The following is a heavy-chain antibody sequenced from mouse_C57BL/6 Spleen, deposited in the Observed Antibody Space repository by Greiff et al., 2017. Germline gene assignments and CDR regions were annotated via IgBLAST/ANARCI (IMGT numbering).Heavy chain of an antibody. J-gene: IGHJ3*01. Sequence: VQRVESGPGLVQPSQSLSITCTVSGFSLTSYGVHWVRQPPGKGLEWLGVIWSGGSTDYNAAFISRLSISKDNSKSQVFFKMNSLQADDTAIYYCAEGYGFAYWGQGTLVTVSA. CDR1: GFSLTSYG. CDR2: IWSGGST. D-gene: IGHD2-2*01. CDR3: AEGYGFAY. V-gene: IGHV2-4*01.